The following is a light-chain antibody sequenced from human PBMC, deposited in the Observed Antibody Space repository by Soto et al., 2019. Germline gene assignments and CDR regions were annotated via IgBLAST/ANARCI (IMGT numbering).Light chain of an antibody. CDR1: QSISSW. CDR2: KAS. J-gene: IGKJ2*01. Sequence: DIQMTQPPSTLSASVGDRVTITCRASQSISSWLAWYQQKPGEAPKILIYKASTLESGVPSRFSGSGSGTEFTLTISSLQPDDFATYYCQQYDYYPYTFGQGTKLEIK. CDR3: QQYDYYPYT. V-gene: IGKV1-5*03.